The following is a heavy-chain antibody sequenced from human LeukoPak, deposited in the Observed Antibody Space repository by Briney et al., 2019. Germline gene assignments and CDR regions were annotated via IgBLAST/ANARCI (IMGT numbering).Heavy chain of an antibody. D-gene: IGHD6-6*01. Sequence: SETLSLTCAVYGGSFSGYYWSWIRQPPGKGLEWIGEINHSGSTNYNPSLKSRVAISVDTSKNQFSLKLSSVTAADTAVYYCARGLRIAARREYYFDYWGQGTLVTVSS. CDR1: GGSFSGYY. CDR2: INHSGST. V-gene: IGHV4-34*01. CDR3: ARGLRIAARREYYFDY. J-gene: IGHJ4*02.